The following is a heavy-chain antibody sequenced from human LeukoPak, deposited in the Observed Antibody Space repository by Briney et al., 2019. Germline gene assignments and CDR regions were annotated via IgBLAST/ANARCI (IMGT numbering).Heavy chain of an antibody. Sequence: GGSLRLSCAASGFTFSSYGMHWVRQAPGKGLEWVAFIRYDGSNKYYADSVKGRFTISRDNSKNTLYLQMNSLRAEDTAVYYCAKDLRWGGTTPGLDVWGKGTTVTISS. D-gene: IGHD1-1*01. CDR2: IRYDGSNK. CDR1: GFTFSSYG. J-gene: IGHJ6*04. CDR3: AKDLRWGGTTPGLDV. V-gene: IGHV3-30*02.